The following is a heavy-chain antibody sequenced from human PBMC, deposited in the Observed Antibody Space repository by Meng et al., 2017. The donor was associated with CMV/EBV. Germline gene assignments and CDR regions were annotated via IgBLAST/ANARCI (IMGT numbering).Heavy chain of an antibody. V-gene: IGHV4-39*01. CDR2: IYYSGST. D-gene: IGHD2-2*01. J-gene: IGHJ4*02. Sequence: SETLSLTCTVSGGSISSSSYYWGWIRQPPGKGLEWIGSIYYSGSTYYNPSLKSRVTISVDTSKNQFSLKLSSVTAADTAVYYCARVRCSSTSCYGDLDYWGQGTLVTVSS. CDR3: ARVRCSSTSCYGDLDY. CDR1: GGSISSSSYY.